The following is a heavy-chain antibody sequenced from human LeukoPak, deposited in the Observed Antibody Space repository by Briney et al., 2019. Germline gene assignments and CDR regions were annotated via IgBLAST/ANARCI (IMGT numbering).Heavy chain of an antibody. D-gene: IGHD3-22*01. J-gene: IGHJ4*02. CDR2: ISSSSSYI. CDR1: GFTFSSYS. CDR3: ARDNHAIRDSNYNYFDY. V-gene: IGHV3-21*01. Sequence: KPGGSLRLSCAASGFTFSSYSMNWVRQAPGKGLEWVSSISSSSSYIYYADSVKGRFTISRDNAKNSLYLQMNSLRAEDTAVYYCARDNHAIRDSNYNYFDYWGQGTLVTVSS.